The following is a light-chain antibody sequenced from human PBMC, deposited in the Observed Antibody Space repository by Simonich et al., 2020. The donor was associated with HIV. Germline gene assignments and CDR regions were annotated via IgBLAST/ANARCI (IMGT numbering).Light chain of an antibody. J-gene: IGKJ4*01. Sequence: DIQLTQSPSFLSASVGDRVTITCRASQGIASYLAWYQQKPGKAPKLLIYKASSLESGVPSRFSGSGSGTEFTLTISSLQPDDFATYYCQQYNSYSLTFGGGTKVEIK. CDR1: QGIASY. CDR3: QQYNSYSLT. CDR2: KAS. V-gene: IGKV1-5*03.